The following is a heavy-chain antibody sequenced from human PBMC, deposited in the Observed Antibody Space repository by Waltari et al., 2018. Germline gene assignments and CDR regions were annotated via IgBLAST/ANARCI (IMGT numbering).Heavy chain of an antibody. CDR1: GYTFTSYA. Sequence: QVQLVQSGSELKKPGASVKVTCKASGYTFTSYAMNWVRQAPGQGLEWMGWINTNTGNPTYAQGFTGRFVFSLDTSVSTAYLQISSLKAEDTAVYYCARDDTRWLQFRDNWFDPWGQGTLVTVSS. D-gene: IGHD5-12*01. CDR3: ARDDTRWLQFRDNWFDP. CDR2: INTNTGNP. J-gene: IGHJ5*02. V-gene: IGHV7-4-1*02.